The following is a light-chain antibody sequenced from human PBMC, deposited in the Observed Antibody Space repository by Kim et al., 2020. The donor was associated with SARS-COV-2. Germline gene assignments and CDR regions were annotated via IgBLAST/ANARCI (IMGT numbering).Light chain of an antibody. CDR2: GAS. J-gene: IGKJ1*01. Sequence: SLGERATLSCRASQTVSSSLAWYQHKPGQAPRLLIYGASTRATGIPARFSGSGSGTDFTLTISSLQSEDFAVYYCQQYNNWPSWTFGQGTKVDIK. V-gene: IGKV3-15*01. CDR1: QTVSSS. CDR3: QQYNNWPSWT.